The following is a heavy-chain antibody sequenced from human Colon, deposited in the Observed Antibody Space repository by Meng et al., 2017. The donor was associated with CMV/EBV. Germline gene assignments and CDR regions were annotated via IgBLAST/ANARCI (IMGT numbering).Heavy chain of an antibody. D-gene: IGHD1-14*01. J-gene: IGHJ5*02. V-gene: IGHV4-4*02. Sequence: TGAVSGDSISSNNWWTWVRQPPGKGLEWIGEIYHTGNTNYNPSLKSRVTISVDKSDNHFSVKLSSVTAADTAVYYCTRASEGRRGVHPWGQGTLVTVSS. CDR2: IYHTGNT. CDR3: TRASEGRRGVHP. CDR1: GDSISSNNW.